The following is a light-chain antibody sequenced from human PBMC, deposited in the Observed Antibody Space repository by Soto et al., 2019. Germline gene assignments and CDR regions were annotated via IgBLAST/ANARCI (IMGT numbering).Light chain of an antibody. Sequence: EIVLTQSPGTLSLSPGERATLSCRASQSVYRSYLAWLQQKPGQAPRLLIYGASSRATGIPDRFSGSGSGTDFTLTISRLEPEDFAVYYCQQYGSSPLTFGQGTKVEIK. J-gene: IGKJ1*01. CDR3: QQYGSSPLT. CDR1: QSVYRSY. CDR2: GAS. V-gene: IGKV3-20*01.